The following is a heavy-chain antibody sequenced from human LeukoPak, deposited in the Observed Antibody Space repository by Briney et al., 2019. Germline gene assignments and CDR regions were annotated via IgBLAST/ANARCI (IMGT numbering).Heavy chain of an antibody. CDR1: GFTFRRSA. D-gene: IGHD2-8*02. CDR3: AKDLETKYCIDY. CDR2: ISWDGAVI. J-gene: IGHJ4*02. Sequence: GGSLRLSCVTSGFTFRRSAMHWVRQAPGRGLEWIAFISWDGAVIYYADFVKGRFTISRDTSKRTVSLQVDSLRAEDTAVYYCAKDLETKYCIDYWGQGALVTVSS. V-gene: IGHV3-30*18.